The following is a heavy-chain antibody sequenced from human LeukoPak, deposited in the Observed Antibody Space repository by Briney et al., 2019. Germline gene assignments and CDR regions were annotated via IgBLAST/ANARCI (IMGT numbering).Heavy chain of an antibody. CDR2: INPNTGGT. Sequence: ASVKVSCKASGYTFTAYYMHWVRQAPGQGLEWMGWINPNTGGTSYAQKFQGRVTMTRDTSISTAYMELSRLRPDDTAVYYCASLGDYYGSGSYAPFDYWGQGTLVTVSS. V-gene: IGHV1-2*02. J-gene: IGHJ4*02. CDR1: GYTFTAYY. D-gene: IGHD3-10*01. CDR3: ASLGDYYGSGSYAPFDY.